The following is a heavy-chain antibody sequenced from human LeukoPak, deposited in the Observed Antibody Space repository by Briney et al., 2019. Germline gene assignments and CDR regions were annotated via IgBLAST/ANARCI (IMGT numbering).Heavy chain of an antibody. D-gene: IGHD2-15*01. CDR2: IIPILGIA. CDR3: AVAATPVLNPSAEYFQH. CDR1: RGTFSSYT. V-gene: IGHV1-69*02. Sequence: GASVKVSCKASRGTFSSYTIRWVRQAPGQGLEWMARIIPILGIANYAQKFQGRVTITADKSTSTAYMELSSLRSEDTAVYYCAVAATPVLNPSAEYFQHWGQGSLVTVSS. J-gene: IGHJ1*01.